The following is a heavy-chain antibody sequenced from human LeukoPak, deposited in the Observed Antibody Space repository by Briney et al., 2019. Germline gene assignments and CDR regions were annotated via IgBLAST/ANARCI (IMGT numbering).Heavy chain of an antibody. CDR1: GYSLTDYY. CDR3: ARGPQYGRFLDY. D-gene: IGHD3-3*01. J-gene: IGHJ4*02. CDR2: MNPNSGNT. Sequence: ASVKVSCKAAGYSLTDYYIHWVRQATGQGLEWMGWMNPNSGNTGYAQKFQGRVTITRNTSISTAYMELSSLRSEDTAVYYCARGPQYGRFLDYWGQGTLVTVSS. V-gene: IGHV1-8*01.